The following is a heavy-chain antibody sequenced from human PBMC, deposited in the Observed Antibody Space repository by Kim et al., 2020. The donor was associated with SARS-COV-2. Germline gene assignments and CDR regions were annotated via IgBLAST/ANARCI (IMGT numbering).Heavy chain of an antibody. CDR2: ISHGDST. Sequence: GGSLRLSCVASGSTFSAYDTNWVRQAPGKGLEWVSGISHGDSTYYADSVKGRFTNSRVNSKSTVYPQMNSLRAEDTAIYYCAKLTWPVFGNDLWGQGTLV. CDR1: GSTFSAYD. J-gene: IGHJ1*01. V-gene: IGHV3-23*01. CDR3: AKLTWPVFGNDL. D-gene: IGHD2-21*02.